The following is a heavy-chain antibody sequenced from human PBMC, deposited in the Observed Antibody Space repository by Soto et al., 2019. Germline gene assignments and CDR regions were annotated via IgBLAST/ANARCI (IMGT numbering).Heavy chain of an antibody. J-gene: IGHJ5*02. V-gene: IGHV3-23*01. CDR1: GFTFSNFD. CDR2: ISGGGGST. Sequence: GGSLRLSCASSGFTFSNFDMSWVRQAPGKGLQWVPAISGGGGSTYYADSVKDRFIISRDNSKNTLYLRMNSLRDEDTAIYYCARPVIPASSGVDHWGQGTLLTVSS. D-gene: IGHD2-2*01. CDR3: ARPVIPASSGVDH.